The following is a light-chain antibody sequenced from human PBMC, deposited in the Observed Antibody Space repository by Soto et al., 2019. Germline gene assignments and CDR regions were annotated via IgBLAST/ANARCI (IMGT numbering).Light chain of an antibody. CDR1: SSNIGSNY. CDR2: RNN. Sequence: QSVLTQPPSASGTPGQRVTISCSGSSSNIGSNYVYWYQQLPGTAPKLLIYRNNQRPSGVPDRFSGSKSGTSASLAISGLRSEDEADYYCAAWDHSLRGVVFGGGTKLTVL. V-gene: IGLV1-47*01. J-gene: IGLJ2*01. CDR3: AAWDHSLRGVV.